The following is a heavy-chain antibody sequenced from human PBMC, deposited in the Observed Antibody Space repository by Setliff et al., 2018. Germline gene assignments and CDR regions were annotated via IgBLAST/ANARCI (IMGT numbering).Heavy chain of an antibody. D-gene: IGHD3-22*01. Sequence: LSLTCAVSGYSISSGYYWGWIRQAPGKGLEWIASIYRSGSTYYNPSLKSRVTISVDTPKNQFPLKLSSVTASDTAVYYCARQLCSSGYCYATTFDYWGQGTLVTVSS. J-gene: IGHJ4*02. CDR1: GYSISSGYY. CDR2: IYRSGST. V-gene: IGHV4-38-2*01. CDR3: ARQLCSSGYCYATTFDY.